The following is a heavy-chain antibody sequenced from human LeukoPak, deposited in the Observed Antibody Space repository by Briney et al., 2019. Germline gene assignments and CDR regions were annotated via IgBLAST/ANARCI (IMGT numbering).Heavy chain of an antibody. D-gene: IGHD4-11*01. J-gene: IGHJ6*02. V-gene: IGHV3-7*01. CDR2: IKQDGSEK. CDR1: GFTFSSYW. Sequence: GGSLRLSCASSGFTFSSYWMSWVHQAPGKGLEWVANIKQDGSEKYYVDSVKGRFTISRDNAKNSLYLQMNSLRAEDTAVYYCARDTVTTLACYYYGMDVWGQGTTVTVSS. CDR3: ARDTVTTLACYYYGMDV.